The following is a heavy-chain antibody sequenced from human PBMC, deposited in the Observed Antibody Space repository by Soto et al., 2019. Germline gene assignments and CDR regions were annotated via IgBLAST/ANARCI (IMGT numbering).Heavy chain of an antibody. CDR2: IIPIFGTT. V-gene: IGHV1-69*13. J-gene: IGHJ6*02. CDR1: GGTFSSHA. D-gene: IGHD2-15*01. CDR3: ARDNCRGGPCYPYYYYGMDV. Sequence: GASVKVSCKASGGTFSSHAVSWVRQAPGQGLEWMGGIIPIFGTTNYAQKFQGRLTITADESTSTAYMELTSLRSEDTAVYYCARDNCRGGPCYPYYYYGMDVWGQGTTVTVSS.